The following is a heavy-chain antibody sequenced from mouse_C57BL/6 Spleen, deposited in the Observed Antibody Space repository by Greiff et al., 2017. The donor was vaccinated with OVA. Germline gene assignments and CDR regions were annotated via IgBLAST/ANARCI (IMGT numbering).Heavy chain of an antibody. CDR2: INPNNGGT. Sequence: VQLQQSGPELVKPGASVKISCKASGYTFTDYYMNWVKQSHGKSLEWIGDINPNNGGTSYNQKFKGKATLTVDKSSSTAYMELRSLTSEDSAVYYCARQGGIRYYYAMDYWGQGTSVTVSS. CDR3: ARQGGIRYYYAMDY. J-gene: IGHJ4*01. CDR1: GYTFTDYY. V-gene: IGHV1-26*01.